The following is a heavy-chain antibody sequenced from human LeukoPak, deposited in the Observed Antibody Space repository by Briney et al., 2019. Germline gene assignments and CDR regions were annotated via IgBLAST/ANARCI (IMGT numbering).Heavy chain of an antibody. V-gene: IGHV3-23*01. D-gene: IGHD3-22*01. CDR2: ISAGGGST. CDR3: AKERGNYYNTPRFDP. J-gene: IGHJ5*02. Sequence: GGSLRLSCAASGFAFSTFAMSWVRQAPGKGLEWVSGISAGGGSTEYADSVKGRFTISRDNSKNTLYLEMNSPRAEDTATYYCAKERGNYYNTPRFDPWGQGTLVTVSS. CDR1: GFAFSTFA.